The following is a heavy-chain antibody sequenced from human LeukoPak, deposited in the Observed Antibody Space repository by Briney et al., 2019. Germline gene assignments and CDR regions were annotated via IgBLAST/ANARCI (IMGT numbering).Heavy chain of an antibody. D-gene: IGHD1-26*01. CDR3: TAREFHY. J-gene: IGHJ4*02. Sequence: GGSLRLSCAASGFTFSSAWMNWVRQAPGKGLEWVGRINSKTDGGTADYVAPVKGRFTISRDDSQNTLYLQMNSLKTEDTAVYYCTAREFHYWGQGTLVTVSS. CDR1: GFTFSSAW. V-gene: IGHV3-15*07. CDR2: INSKTDGGTA.